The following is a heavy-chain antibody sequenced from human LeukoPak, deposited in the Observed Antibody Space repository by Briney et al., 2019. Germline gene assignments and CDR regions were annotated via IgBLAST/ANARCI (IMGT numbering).Heavy chain of an antibody. CDR2: MNPNSGNT. J-gene: IGHJ5*02. D-gene: IGHD6-13*01. CDR3: ARGPAAGTLNWFDP. CDR1: GYTFTSYD. Sequence: AASVRVSCKASGYTFTSYDMHWVRQAPGQGLDWMGWMNPNSGNTGYAQKFQGRVTMTRSTSISTAYMELSSLRSEDTAVYYCARGPAAGTLNWFDPWGQGTLVTVSS. V-gene: IGHV1-8*02.